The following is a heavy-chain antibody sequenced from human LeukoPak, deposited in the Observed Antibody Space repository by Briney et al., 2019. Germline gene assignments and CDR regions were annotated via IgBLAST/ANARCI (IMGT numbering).Heavy chain of an antibody. J-gene: IGHJ4*02. CDR1: GYTFTSYY. V-gene: IGHV1-46*01. CDR3: ARATKRGKYCSSTSCSTGFDY. D-gene: IGHD2-2*02. CDR2: INPSGGST. Sequence: GASVKVSCKASGYTFTSYYMHWVRQAPGQGLEWMGIINPSGGSTSNAQKFQGRVTMTRDTSTSTVYMELSSLRSEDTAVYYCARATKRGKYCSSTSCSTGFDYWGQGTLVTVPS.